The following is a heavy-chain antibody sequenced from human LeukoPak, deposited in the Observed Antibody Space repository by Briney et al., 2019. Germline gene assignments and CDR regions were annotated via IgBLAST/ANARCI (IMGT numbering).Heavy chain of an antibody. CDR3: AKDVFLYSLDY. CDR2: ISYDGSNK. CDR1: GFTFSSYG. J-gene: IGHJ4*02. D-gene: IGHD2-15*01. Sequence: QTGGPLRLSCAASGFTFSSYGMHWVRQAPGKGLEWVAVISYDGSNKYYADSVKGRFTISRDNSKNTLYLQMNSLRAEDTAVYYCAKDVFLYSLDYWGQGTLVTVSS. V-gene: IGHV3-30*18.